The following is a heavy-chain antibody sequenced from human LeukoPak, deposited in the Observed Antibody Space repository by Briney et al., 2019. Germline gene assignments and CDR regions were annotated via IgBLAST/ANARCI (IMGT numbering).Heavy chain of an antibody. D-gene: IGHD3-3*01. J-gene: IGHJ6*03. Sequence: GGSLRLSCAASGFTFSSYWMSWVRQAPGKGLEWVANIKQDGSEKYYVDSVKGRFTISRDNAKNSLYLQMNSLRAEDTAVYYCASDFWSGPRYYYMDVWGKGTTVTVSS. V-gene: IGHV3-7*01. CDR2: IKQDGSEK. CDR1: GFTFSSYW. CDR3: ASDFWSGPRYYYMDV.